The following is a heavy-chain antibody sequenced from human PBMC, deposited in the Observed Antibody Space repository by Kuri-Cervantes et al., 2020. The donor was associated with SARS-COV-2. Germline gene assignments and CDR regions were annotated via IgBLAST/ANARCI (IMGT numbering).Heavy chain of an antibody. D-gene: IGHD2-2*01. CDR2: INHSGST. Sequence: GSLRLSCAVYGGSFSGSYWSWIRQPPGKGLEWIGEINHSGSTNYNPSLKSRVTISVDTSKNQFSLKLSSVTAADTAVYYCARELVVPAATGYYYYGMDVWGQGTTVTVSS. V-gene: IGHV4-34*01. CDR1: GGSFSGSY. CDR3: ARELVVPAATGYYYYGMDV. J-gene: IGHJ6*02.